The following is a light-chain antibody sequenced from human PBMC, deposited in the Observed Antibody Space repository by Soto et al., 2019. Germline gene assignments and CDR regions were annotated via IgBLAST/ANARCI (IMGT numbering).Light chain of an antibody. V-gene: IGLV1-40*01. CDR2: SDN. J-gene: IGLJ1*01. CDR3: QTYDNNSDYV. Sequence: QSVLTQPPSVSGAPGQRVTISCTGSSSNIGAGYVVHWYQQLPGAAPKLLIFSDNNRPSGVPDRCSGSKSGTSASLAITGLQTEDEADYYCQTYDNNSDYVFGTGTKVTVL. CDR1: SSNIGAGYV.